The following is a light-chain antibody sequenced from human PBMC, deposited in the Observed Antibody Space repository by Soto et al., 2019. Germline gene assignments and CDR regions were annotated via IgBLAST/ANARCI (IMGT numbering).Light chain of an antibody. J-gene: IGKJ2*01. CDR3: QQYHSHSYT. CDR1: QSISTW. CDR2: DAS. V-gene: IGKV1-5*01. Sequence: DIQMTQSPSTLSASVGDRVTNTCRASQSISTWLAWYQQKPGKAPKLLIYDASTLEGGVPSRFSGRGSGTEFTLTISSLQPDDFATYYCQQYHSHSYTFGQGTKLEIK.